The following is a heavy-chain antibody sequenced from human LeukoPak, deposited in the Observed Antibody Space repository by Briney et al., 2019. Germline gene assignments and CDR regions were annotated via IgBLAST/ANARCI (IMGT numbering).Heavy chain of an antibody. J-gene: IGHJ6*03. V-gene: IGHV3-23*01. Sequence: PGESLRLSCAASGFTFSSYMMTWVRQAPGKGLEWVSAISGSGGSTYYADSVKGRFTISRDNSKNTLYLQMNSLRAEDTAVYYCAKSPLWFGELTYYYYYMDVWGKGTTVTVSS. CDR3: AKSPLWFGELTYYYYYMDV. CDR1: GFTFSSYM. D-gene: IGHD3-10*01. CDR2: ISGSGGST.